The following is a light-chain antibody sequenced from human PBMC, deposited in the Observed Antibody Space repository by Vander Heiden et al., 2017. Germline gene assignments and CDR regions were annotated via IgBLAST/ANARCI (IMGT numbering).Light chain of an antibody. CDR3: LLTYSDARGV. J-gene: IGLJ3*02. V-gene: IGLV7-46*01. CDR1: TGPVTSGLY. Sequence: QAVVTQEPSLTVSPGGTVPLTCDSSTGPVTSGLYPYWIQQKPGQAPRTLIYETTIKHAWTPARCSGSLLGGKAALTLSGAQPEDEAEYYCLLTYSDARGVFGGGTKLTVL. CDR2: ETT.